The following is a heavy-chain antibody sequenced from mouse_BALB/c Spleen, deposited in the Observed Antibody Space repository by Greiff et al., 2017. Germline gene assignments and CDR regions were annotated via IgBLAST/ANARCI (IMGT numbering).Heavy chain of an antibody. CDR3: ARVYYDYDVWFAY. Sequence: QVQLQQSGPGLVAPSQSLSITCTVSGFSLTGYGVNWVRQPPGKGLEWLGMIWGDGSTDYNSALKSRLSISKDNSKSQVFLKMNSLQTDDTARYYCARVYYDYDVWFAYWGQGTLVTVSA. CDR2: IWGDGST. CDR1: GFSLTGYG. D-gene: IGHD2-4*01. J-gene: IGHJ3*01. V-gene: IGHV2-6-7*01.